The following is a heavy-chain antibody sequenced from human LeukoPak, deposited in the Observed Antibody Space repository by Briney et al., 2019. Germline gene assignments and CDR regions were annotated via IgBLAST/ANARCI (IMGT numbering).Heavy chain of an antibody. CDR3: ARDRRAYCSSTSCYNFGWWSDP. J-gene: IGHJ5*02. D-gene: IGHD2-2*02. Sequence: SETLSLTCTVSGGSISSYYWSWIRQPAGKGLEWIGRIYTSGSTNYNPSLKSRVTMSVDTSKNQFSLKLSSVTAADTAVYYCARDRRAYCSSTSCYNFGWWSDPWGQGTLVTVSS. CDR2: IYTSGST. CDR1: GGSISSYY. V-gene: IGHV4-4*07.